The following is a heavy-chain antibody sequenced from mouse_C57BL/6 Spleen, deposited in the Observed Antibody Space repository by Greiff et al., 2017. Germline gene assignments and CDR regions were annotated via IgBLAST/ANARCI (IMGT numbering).Heavy chain of an antibody. Sequence: EVQLQQSGAELVRPGASVKLSCTASGFNIKDDYMHWVKQRPEQGLEWIGWIDPENGDTEYASKFQGKATITADTSSNTAYLQLSSLTSEDTAVYYCTRYYGSSSDWDFDGWGTGTTVTVSS. CDR2: IDPENGDT. V-gene: IGHV14-4*01. CDR1: GFNIKDDY. D-gene: IGHD1-1*01. J-gene: IGHJ1*03. CDR3: TRYYGSSSDWDFDG.